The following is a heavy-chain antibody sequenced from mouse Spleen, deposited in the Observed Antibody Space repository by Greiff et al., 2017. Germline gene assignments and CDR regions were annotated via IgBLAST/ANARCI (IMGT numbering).Heavy chain of an antibody. D-gene: IGHD3-3*01. Sequence: EVKLVESGPGLVKPSQSLSLTCSVTGYSITSGYYWNWIRQFPGNKLEWMGYISYDGSNNYNPSLKNRISITRDTSKNQFFLKLNSVTTEDTATYYCARGGTPRGYFDVWGAGTTVTVSS. CDR2: ISYDGSN. J-gene: IGHJ1*01. CDR3: ARGGTPRGYFDV. V-gene: IGHV3-6*01. CDR1: GYSITSGYY.